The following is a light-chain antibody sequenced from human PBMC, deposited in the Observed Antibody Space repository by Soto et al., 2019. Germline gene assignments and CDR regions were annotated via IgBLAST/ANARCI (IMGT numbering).Light chain of an antibody. Sequence: DIQMTQSPSTLSASVGDRVTITCRASQSISSWLAWYQQKPGKAPKLLIYDASSFESGVPSRFVGSGSGTEFTLTISSLQPDDFATYYCQQYNSYSVTFGGGTKVEIK. V-gene: IGKV1-5*01. CDR1: QSISSW. J-gene: IGKJ4*01. CDR2: DAS. CDR3: QQYNSYSVT.